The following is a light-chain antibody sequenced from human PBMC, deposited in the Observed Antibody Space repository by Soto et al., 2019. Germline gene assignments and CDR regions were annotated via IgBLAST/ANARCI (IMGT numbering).Light chain of an antibody. CDR3: QQRSNWPLT. V-gene: IGKV3-11*01. CDR1: QSPSRY. Sequence: EIVLTQSPATLSLSPGERATLSCRATQSPSRYLAGYHQKPGQAARILIYDASNRATGIPARFSGSGSGTDFTLTISSLEPEDFAIYYGQQRSNWPLTFGQRTKVDIK. CDR2: DAS. J-gene: IGKJ1*01.